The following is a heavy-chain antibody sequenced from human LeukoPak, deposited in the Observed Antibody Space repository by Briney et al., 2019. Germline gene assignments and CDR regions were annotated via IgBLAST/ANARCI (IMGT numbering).Heavy chain of an antibody. J-gene: IGHJ4*02. CDR3: ASLAAAGNDY. CDR1: GGSFSGYY. D-gene: IGHD6-13*01. CDR2: INHSGST. V-gene: IGHV4-34*01. Sequence: SETLSLTCAVYGGSFSGYYWSWIRQPQGKGLEWIGEINHSGSTNYNPSLKSRVTISVDTSKNQFSLKLSSVTAADTAVYYCASLAAAGNDYWGQGTLVTVSS.